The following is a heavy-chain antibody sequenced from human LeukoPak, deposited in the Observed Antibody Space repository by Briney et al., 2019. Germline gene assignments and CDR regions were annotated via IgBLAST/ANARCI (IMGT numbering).Heavy chain of an antibody. CDR2: FDPEDGEA. D-gene: IGHD1-26*01. Sequence: GASVKVSCKASGYTFTDYYIHWVRQAPGKGLEWMGGFDPEDGEAVYAQKFQGRVTMTEDTSTDTAYMELSSLRSEDTAVYYCTTQYTGRYYGTGNAFDIWGQGTTVTVSS. CDR3: TTQYTGRYYGTGNAFDI. V-gene: IGHV1-24*01. J-gene: IGHJ3*02. CDR1: GYTFTDYY.